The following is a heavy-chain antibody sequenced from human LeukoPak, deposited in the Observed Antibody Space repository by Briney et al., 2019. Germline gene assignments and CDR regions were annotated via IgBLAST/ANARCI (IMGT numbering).Heavy chain of an antibody. CDR1: GGSISSYY. J-gene: IGHJ4*02. Sequence: SETLSLTCTVSGGSISSYYWSWIRQPPGKGLGWIGYIYTSGSTNYNPSLKSRVTISVDTSKNQFSLKLSSVTAADTAVYYCARHVGAGYDYWGQGTLVTVSS. CDR2: IYTSGST. D-gene: IGHD6-13*01. V-gene: IGHV4-4*09. CDR3: ARHVGAGYDY.